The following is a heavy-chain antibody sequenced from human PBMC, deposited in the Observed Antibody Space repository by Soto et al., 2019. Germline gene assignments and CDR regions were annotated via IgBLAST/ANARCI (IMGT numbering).Heavy chain of an antibody. J-gene: IGHJ6*02. V-gene: IGHV4-59*01. CDR1: GGSIISYY. CDR2: IYYSGST. D-gene: IGHD3-16*01. CDR3: ANSGGGSGDYYYSMDV. Sequence: ASETLSLTCTVSGGSIISYYWSWSRQPPGKGLEWIGYIYYSGSTNYNPSLKSRVTISVDTSKNQFSLKLSSVTAADTAVYYCANSGGGSGDYYYSMDVWGQGTTVTVSS.